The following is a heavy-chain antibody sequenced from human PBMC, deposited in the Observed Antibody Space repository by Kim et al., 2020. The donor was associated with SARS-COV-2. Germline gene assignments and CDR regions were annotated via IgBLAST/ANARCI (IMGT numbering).Heavy chain of an antibody. CDR3: AKGRLRAAFDI. Sequence: TNYAQSLRGRVTMTTATSTSTAYMELRSLRSDDTAVYYCAKGRLRAAFDIWGQGTMVTVSS. D-gene: IGHD4-17*01. V-gene: IGHV1-18*01. CDR2: T. J-gene: IGHJ3*02.